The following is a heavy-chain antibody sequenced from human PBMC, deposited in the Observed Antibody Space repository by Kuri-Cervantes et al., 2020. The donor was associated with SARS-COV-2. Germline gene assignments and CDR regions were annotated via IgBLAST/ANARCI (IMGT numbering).Heavy chain of an antibody. V-gene: IGHV4-34*01. J-gene: IGHJ4*02. CDR1: GGSFSGYY. CDR3: ARGDTAQGYFDY. Sequence: SQTLSLTCAVYGGSFSGYYWSWIRQPPGKGLEWIGEINHSGSTNYSPSLKSRVTISVDTSNNQFSLKLSSVTAEDTAVYYCARGDTAQGYFDYWGQGTLVTVSS. CDR2: INHSGST.